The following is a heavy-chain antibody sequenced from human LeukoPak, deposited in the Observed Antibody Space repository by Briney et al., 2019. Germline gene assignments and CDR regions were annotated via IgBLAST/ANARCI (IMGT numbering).Heavy chain of an antibody. J-gene: IGHJ4*02. Sequence: GGPLRLPCAASGFTFSNYAMTWVRQPPGKGLEWVSAITGSGGGTYYADSVKGRFTISRDNSKNTLYLQMNSLRAEDTAIYYCAKRIPSWYYVDSWGQGTLLTVSS. CDR2: ITGSGGGT. CDR1: GFTFSNYA. D-gene: IGHD2-15*01. CDR3: AKRIPSWYYVDS. V-gene: IGHV3-23*01.